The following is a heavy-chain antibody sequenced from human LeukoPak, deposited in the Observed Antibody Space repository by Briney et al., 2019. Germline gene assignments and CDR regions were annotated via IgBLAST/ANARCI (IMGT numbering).Heavy chain of an antibody. V-gene: IGHV1-69*02. J-gene: IGHJ6*02. CDR3: ARIPPDSSSWKTYYYYYGMDV. CDR1: GGTFSSYT. D-gene: IGHD6-13*01. CDR2: IIPILGIA. Sequence: SVKVSCKASGGTFSSYTISRVRQAPGQGLEWMGRIIPILGIANYAQKFQGRVTITADKSTSTAYMELSSLRSEDTAVYYCARIPPDSSSWKTYYYYYGMDVWGQGTTVTVSS.